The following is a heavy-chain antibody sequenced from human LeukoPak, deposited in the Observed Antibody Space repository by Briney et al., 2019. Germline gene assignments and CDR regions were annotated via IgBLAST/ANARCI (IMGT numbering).Heavy chain of an antibody. Sequence: SETLSLTCAVYGGSFSGYYWSWIRQPPGKGLEWIGEINHSGSTNYNPSLKSRVTISVDTSKNQFSLKLSSVTAADTAVYYCVRGTGRFDYWGQGTLVTVSS. CDR1: GGSFSGYY. CDR2: INHSGST. V-gene: IGHV4-34*01. D-gene: IGHD1-14*01. CDR3: VRGTGRFDY. J-gene: IGHJ4*02.